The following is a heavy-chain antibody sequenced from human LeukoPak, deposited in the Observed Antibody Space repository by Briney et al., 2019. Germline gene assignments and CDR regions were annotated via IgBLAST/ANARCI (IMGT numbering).Heavy chain of an antibody. V-gene: IGHV3-11*04. Sequence: GGSLRLSCAASGFTFSSNYMSWVRQAPGKGLEGVSYISSSGSTIYYADSVKGRFTISRDNAKNSLYLQMNSLRAEDTAVYYCARDPYSGRYGDYYYYYMDVWGKGTTVTISS. CDR1: GFTFSSNY. D-gene: IGHD1-26*01. J-gene: IGHJ6*03. CDR2: ISSSGSTI. CDR3: ARDPYSGRYGDYYYYYMDV.